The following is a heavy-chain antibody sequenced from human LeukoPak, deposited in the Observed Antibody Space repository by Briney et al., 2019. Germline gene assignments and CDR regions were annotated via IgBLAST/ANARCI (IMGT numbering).Heavy chain of an antibody. CDR3: AKSNGYGLVDI. J-gene: IGHJ3*02. CDR2: IYYSGTT. Sequence: SETLSLTCTVSGGSISNYYWNWIRQPPGKGLEWIGYIYYSGTTNYNPSLKSRVSMSVDTSRNQFSLKLNSVTAADTAVYYCAKSNGYGLVDIWGQGTMVTVSS. CDR1: GGSISNYY. V-gene: IGHV4-59*12. D-gene: IGHD3-10*01.